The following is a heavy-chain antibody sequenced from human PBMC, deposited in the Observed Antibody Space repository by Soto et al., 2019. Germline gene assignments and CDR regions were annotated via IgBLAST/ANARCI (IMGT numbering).Heavy chain of an antibody. Sequence: LSLTCTVSGGSISSGDYYWSWIRHPPVKGLEWIGYIYYSGSTYYNPSLKSRVTISVDTSKNQFSLKLSSVTAADTAVYYCARVRRKPIFGVFIIPYYFDYWGQGTLVTVSS. V-gene: IGHV4-30-4*01. CDR3: ARVRRKPIFGVFIIPYYFDY. CDR1: GGSISSGDYY. CDR2: IYYSGST. D-gene: IGHD3-3*01. J-gene: IGHJ4*02.